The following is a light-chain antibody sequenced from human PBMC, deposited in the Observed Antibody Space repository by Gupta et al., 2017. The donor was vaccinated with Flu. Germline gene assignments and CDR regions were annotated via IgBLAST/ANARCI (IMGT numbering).Light chain of an antibody. CDR1: QAANIY. J-gene: IGKJ2*01. Sequence: QMTLSPSPLSASVGARVTTTCPASQAANIYFNWYQQKPGKPPKLLISDASNLDTGVPSRCSGSGSGTDFTFTISSLQPEDIATYYCQQYNNPPYTFGQGTKLEIK. CDR3: QQYNNPPYT. V-gene: IGKV1-33*01. CDR2: DAS.